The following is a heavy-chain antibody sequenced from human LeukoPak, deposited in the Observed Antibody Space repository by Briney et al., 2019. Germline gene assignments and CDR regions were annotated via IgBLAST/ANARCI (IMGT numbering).Heavy chain of an antibody. CDR2: IKQDGSEK. D-gene: IGHD6-13*01. CDR3: SRDLSGVIAAAGPYDY. V-gene: IGHV3-7*01. CDR1: GFIFRSYW. J-gene: IGHJ4*02. Sequence: GGSLRLSCAASGFIFRSYWMSWVRQAPGKGLEWVANIKQDGSEKYYVDSVKGRFTISRDNAKNSLYLQMNSLRAEDTAVYYCSRDLSGVIAAAGPYDYWGQGTLVTVSS.